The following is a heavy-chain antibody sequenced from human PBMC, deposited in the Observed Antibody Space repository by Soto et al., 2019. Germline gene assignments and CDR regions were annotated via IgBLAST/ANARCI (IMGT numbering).Heavy chain of an antibody. Sequence: QVQLQESGPGLVKPSQTLSLTCTVSGGSISSGGYYWSWIRQHPGKGLDWIGYIYYSGSTYYNPSLKSRVTISVDTSKNQFSLKLSSVTAADTAVYYCARDRDSSSRNYYYYYGMDVWGQGTTVTVSS. V-gene: IGHV4-31*03. J-gene: IGHJ6*02. CDR3: ARDRDSSSRNYYYYYGMDV. CDR2: IYYSGST. CDR1: GGSISSGGYY. D-gene: IGHD6-13*01.